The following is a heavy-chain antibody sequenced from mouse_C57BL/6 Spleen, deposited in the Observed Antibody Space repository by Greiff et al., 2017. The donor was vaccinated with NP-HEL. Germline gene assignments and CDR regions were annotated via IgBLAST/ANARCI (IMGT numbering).Heavy chain of an antibody. CDR2: ISDGGSYT. D-gene: IGHD1-1*01. V-gene: IGHV5-4*03. CDR3: ARGGKFITTVVGDY. CDR1: GFTFSSYA. Sequence: EVMLVESGGGLVKPGGSLKLSCAASGFTFSSYAMSWVRQTPEKRLEWVATISDGGSYTNYPDNVKGRFTISRDNAKNNLYLQMSHLKSEDTAMYYCARGGKFITTVVGDYWGQGTTLTVSS. J-gene: IGHJ2*01.